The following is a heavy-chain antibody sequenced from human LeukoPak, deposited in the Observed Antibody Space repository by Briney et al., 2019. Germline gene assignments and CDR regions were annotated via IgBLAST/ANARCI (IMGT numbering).Heavy chain of an antibody. CDR2: IRVDGIDK. D-gene: IGHD6-13*01. CDR1: GFSFHKYG. CDR3: ARDYSSSWYEGLDY. J-gene: IGHJ4*02. Sequence: GGSLRLSCAASGFSFHKYGMHWVRQAPGKGLEWVAYIRVDGIDKYYPDSVKGRFTISRDNSKNTLYLQMNSLRAEDTAVYYCARDYSSSWYEGLDYWGQGTLVTVSS. V-gene: IGHV3-30*02.